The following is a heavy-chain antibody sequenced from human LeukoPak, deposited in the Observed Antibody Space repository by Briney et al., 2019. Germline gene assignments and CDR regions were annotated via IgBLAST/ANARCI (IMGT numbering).Heavy chain of an antibody. CDR3: ARGIGVANYLDY. CDR2: INHSGST. Sequence: SETLSLTCAVYGGSFSGYYWSWIRQPPGKGLEWIGEINHSGSTNYNPSLKSRVTISVDTSKNQFSLKLSSVTAADTAVYYCARGIGVANYLDYWGQGTLVTVSS. CDR1: GGSFSGYY. V-gene: IGHV4-34*01. J-gene: IGHJ4*02. D-gene: IGHD2-15*01.